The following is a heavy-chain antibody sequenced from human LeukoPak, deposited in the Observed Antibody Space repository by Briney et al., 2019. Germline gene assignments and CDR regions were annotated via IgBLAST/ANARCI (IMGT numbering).Heavy chain of an antibody. CDR2: ISSSSSYI. D-gene: IGHD3-22*01. V-gene: IGHV3-21*01. Sequence: GRSLRLSCAASGFTFSSYSMNWVRQAPGKGLEWVSSISSSSSYIYYADSVKGRFTISRDNAKNSLYLQMNSLRAEDTAVYYCARDGWDYYDSSGPNHWGQGTLVTVSS. CDR1: GFTFSSYS. J-gene: IGHJ5*02. CDR3: ARDGWDYYDSSGPNH.